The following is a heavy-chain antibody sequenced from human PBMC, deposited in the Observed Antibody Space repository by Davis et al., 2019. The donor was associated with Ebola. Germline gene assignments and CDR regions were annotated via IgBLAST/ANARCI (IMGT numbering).Heavy chain of an antibody. V-gene: IGHV4-39*07. CDR1: GGSISSGGYY. CDR3: ARGGDDFYYYYGMDV. Sequence: PSETLSLTCTVSGGSISSGGYYWSWIRQPPGKGLEWIGEINHSGSTNYNPSLKSRVTISVDTSKNQFSLKLSSVTAADTAVYYCARGGDDFYYYYGMDVWGQGTTVTVSS. J-gene: IGHJ6*02. D-gene: IGHD3-3*01. CDR2: INHSGST.